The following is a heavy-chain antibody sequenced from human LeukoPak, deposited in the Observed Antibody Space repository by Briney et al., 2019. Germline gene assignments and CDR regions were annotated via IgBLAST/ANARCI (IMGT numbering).Heavy chain of an antibody. J-gene: IGHJ4*02. D-gene: IGHD4-17*01. CDR3: ATSFYGDDVY. Sequence: GGSLRLSCAASGFTFNIYSMNWVRQTRGKGLEWVSYISDTSGTIYYADSVKGRFTISRDNAKNSLYLQMNSLRAEDTAVYYCATSFYGDDVYWGQGTLVTVSS. CDR2: ISDTSGTI. V-gene: IGHV3-48*04. CDR1: GFTFNIYS.